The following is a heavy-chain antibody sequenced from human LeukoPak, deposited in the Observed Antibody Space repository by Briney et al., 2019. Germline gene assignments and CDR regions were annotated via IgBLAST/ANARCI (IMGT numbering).Heavy chain of an antibody. V-gene: IGHV4-34*12. CDR3: ARFGSSTWYKGAFDI. D-gene: IGHD6-13*01. J-gene: IGHJ3*02. CDR1: GGSFSGYY. Sequence: SETLSLTCAVYGGSFSGYYWSWIRQPPGKGLEWIGEIVQRGNTKYNPSLKSRVNLSVDTSKNQISLNLTSVTAADTAVYYCARFGSSTWYKGAFDIWGQGTMVTVAS. CDR2: IVQRGNT.